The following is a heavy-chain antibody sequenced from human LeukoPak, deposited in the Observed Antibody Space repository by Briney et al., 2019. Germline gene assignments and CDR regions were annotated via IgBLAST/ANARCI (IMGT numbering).Heavy chain of an antibody. J-gene: IGHJ5*02. D-gene: IGHD3-22*01. Sequence: ASVKVSCKASGYTFTNYHMNWVRQAPGQGLEWMGIINPSGGSTTNAQKFQGRVIMTRDMSTSTAYMELRSLRSDDTAVYYCARDSFYYYDSSGYYYNWFDPWGQGTLVTVSS. CDR1: GYTFTNYH. CDR2: INPSGGST. CDR3: ARDSFYYYDSSGYYYNWFDP. V-gene: IGHV1-46*01.